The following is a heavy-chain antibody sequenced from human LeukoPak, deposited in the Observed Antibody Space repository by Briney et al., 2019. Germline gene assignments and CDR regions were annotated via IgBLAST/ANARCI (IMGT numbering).Heavy chain of an antibody. Sequence: GGSLRLSCAASGFTFSSYAMSWVRQAPGKGLEWVSAISGSGGSTYYADSVKGRFTISRVNSKNTLYLQMNSLRAEDTAVYYCATEFRQLYIVVVPAALPGDNWFDPWGQGTLVTVSS. CDR2: ISGSGGST. CDR1: GFTFSSYA. J-gene: IGHJ5*02. CDR3: ATEFRQLYIVVVPAALPGDNWFDP. V-gene: IGHV3-23*01. D-gene: IGHD2-2*01.